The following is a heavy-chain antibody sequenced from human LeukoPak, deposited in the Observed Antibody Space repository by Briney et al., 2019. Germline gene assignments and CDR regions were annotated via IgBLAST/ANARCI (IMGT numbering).Heavy chain of an antibody. D-gene: IGHD3-22*01. CDR3: ARGYDSSGYYYGY. J-gene: IGHJ4*02. CDR2: IYYSGST. CDR1: GGSISSSSYY. Sequence: SETLSLTCTVSGGSISSSSYYWGWIRQPPGKGLEWIGSIYYSGSTYYNPSLKGRVTISVDTSKNQFSLKLSSVTAADTAVYYCARGYDSSGYYYGYWGQGTLVTVSS. V-gene: IGHV4-39*07.